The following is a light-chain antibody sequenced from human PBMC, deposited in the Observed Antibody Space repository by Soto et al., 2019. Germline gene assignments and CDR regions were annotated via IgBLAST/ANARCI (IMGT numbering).Light chain of an antibody. Sequence: QSVLTQPPSVSAAPGQKVTISCSGSSSNIGNNYVSWYQQFPGTAPKLLIYENTKRPSGIPDRFSGSKSGTSATLGITGLQTGDEAEYYCGTWDSSLSVYVFGTGTKLTVL. V-gene: IGLV1-51*02. CDR1: SSNIGNNY. CDR3: GTWDSSLSVYV. J-gene: IGLJ1*01. CDR2: ENT.